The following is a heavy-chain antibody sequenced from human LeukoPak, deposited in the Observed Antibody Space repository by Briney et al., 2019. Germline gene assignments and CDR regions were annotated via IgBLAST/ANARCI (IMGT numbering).Heavy chain of an antibody. CDR2: IYPGDSDT. J-gene: IGHJ3*01. D-gene: IGHD7-27*01. Sequence: GESLKISCKGSGYTFTRNWIGWVRQMPGKGLEWMGIIYPGDSDTKYSQSFQGQVTISADKSISTAYLQWSSLKASDTAMYYCAKQLGDDGFDVWGQGTKVTVSS. CDR3: AKQLGDDGFDV. CDR1: GYTFTRNW. V-gene: IGHV5-51*01.